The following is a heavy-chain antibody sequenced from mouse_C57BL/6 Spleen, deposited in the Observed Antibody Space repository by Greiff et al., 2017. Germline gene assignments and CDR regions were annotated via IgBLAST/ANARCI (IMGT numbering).Heavy chain of an antibody. J-gene: IGHJ2*01. CDR1: GYTFTDYY. Sequence: VQLQQSGPELVKPGASVKISCKASGYTFTDYYMNWVKQSHGKSLEWIGDINPNNGGTSYNQKFKGKATLPVDKSSSTAYMELRSLTSEDSAVYYCAKRDPYYYGFDYWGQGTTLTVSS. CDR2: INPNNGGT. D-gene: IGHD1-1*01. V-gene: IGHV1-26*01. CDR3: AKRDPYYYGFDY.